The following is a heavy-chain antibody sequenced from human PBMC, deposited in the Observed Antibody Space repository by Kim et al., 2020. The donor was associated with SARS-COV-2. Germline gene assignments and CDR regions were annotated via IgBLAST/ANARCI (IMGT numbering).Heavy chain of an antibody. CDR3: AKFPPITMVRDLDPGCDY. Sequence: GGSLRLSCAASGFTFSSYAMSWVRQAPGKGLEWVSAISGSGGSTYYADSVKGRFTISRDNSKNTLYLQMNSLRAEDTAVYYCAKFPPITMVRDLDPGCDYWGQGTLVTVSS. V-gene: IGHV3-23*01. D-gene: IGHD3-10*01. J-gene: IGHJ4*02. CDR2: ISGSGGST. CDR1: GFTFSSYA.